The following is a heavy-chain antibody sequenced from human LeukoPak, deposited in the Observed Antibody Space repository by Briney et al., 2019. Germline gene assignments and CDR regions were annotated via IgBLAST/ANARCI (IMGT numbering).Heavy chain of an antibody. J-gene: IGHJ4*02. CDR3: ARRDGDNYDFDY. V-gene: IGHV4-59*02. D-gene: IGHD5-24*01. Sequence: SETLSLTCTVSGASVRSHYWSWIRQTPGKGLEWIGYGFYIGRTNYNPSLGSRVAISLDTSKNQFSLRLTAVTAADMAVYYCARRDGDNYDFDYWGQGILVTVSS. CDR1: GASVRSHY. CDR2: GFYIGRT.